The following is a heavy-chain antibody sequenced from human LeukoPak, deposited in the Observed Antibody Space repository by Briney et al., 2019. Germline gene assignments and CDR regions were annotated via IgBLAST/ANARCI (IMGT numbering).Heavy chain of an antibody. CDR1: GYTLRSYG. Sequence: ASVKVSCKASGYTLRSYGITWVRQAPGQGLEWMGWISAYNGNTKYPQKLQGRVTMTTDTSTSTAYMELRSLRSDDTAVYYCARGPIIDIVIVLAADDYYYMDVWGKGTTVTISS. CDR3: ARGPIIDIVIVLAADDYYYMDV. J-gene: IGHJ6*03. V-gene: IGHV1-18*01. D-gene: IGHD2-2*01. CDR2: ISAYNGNT.